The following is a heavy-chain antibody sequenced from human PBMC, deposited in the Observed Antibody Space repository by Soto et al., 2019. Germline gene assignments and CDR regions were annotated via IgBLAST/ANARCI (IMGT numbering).Heavy chain of an antibody. Sequence: QVHLQESGPGLVKPSGTLSLTCAVSGGSISSSHWWSWVRQPPGKGLEWIGEMYHSGSTNYNPSLKSRVTISIDNSENQFSLKLSSVTAADTAVYYCARGALAGPDYFDYWGQGILVTVSS. CDR1: GGSISSSHW. CDR3: ARGALAGPDYFDY. J-gene: IGHJ4*02. V-gene: IGHV4-4*02. D-gene: IGHD6-19*01. CDR2: MYHSGST.